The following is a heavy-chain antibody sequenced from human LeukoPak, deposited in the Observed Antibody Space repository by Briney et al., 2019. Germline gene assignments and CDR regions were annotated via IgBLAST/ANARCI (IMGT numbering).Heavy chain of an antibody. CDR3: AMRDCDLGGDFVY. D-gene: IGHD2-2*01. J-gene: IGHJ4*02. V-gene: IGHV3-73*01. CDR1: GFTFSGSA. Sequence: PGGSLRLSCSGSGFTFSGSAIHWVRQASGKGLQGVGRIRSKVNNYATEHAPSVRGRFTISRDDSKNTAYLQMNSLKVEDMAEYHVAMRDCDLGGDFVYWGQGTLVTVSS. CDR2: IRSKVNNYAT.